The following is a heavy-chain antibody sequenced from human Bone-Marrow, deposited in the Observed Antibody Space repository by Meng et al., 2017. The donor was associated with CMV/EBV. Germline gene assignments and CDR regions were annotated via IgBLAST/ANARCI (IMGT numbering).Heavy chain of an antibody. CDR2: INHSGST. CDR3: ARGHSIAAAGTPLYYYGMDV. J-gene: IGHJ6*02. V-gene: IGHV4-39*07. D-gene: IGHD6-13*01. Sequence: SETLSLTCTVSGGSISSRSYYWGWIRQPPGKGLEWIGEINHSGSTNYNPSLKSRVTISVDTSKNQFSLKLSSVTAADTAVYYCARGHSIAAAGTPLYYYGMDVWGQGTTVTVSS. CDR1: GGSISSRSYY.